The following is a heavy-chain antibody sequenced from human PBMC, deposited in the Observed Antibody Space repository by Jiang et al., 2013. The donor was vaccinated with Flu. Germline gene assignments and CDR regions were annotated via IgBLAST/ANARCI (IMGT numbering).Heavy chain of an antibody. Sequence: TLSLTCGVSGDSISRSSNWWSWVRQSPGRGLEWIGEIHQSGSTNFNPSLESRVSISVDKSMNQFSLKLTSVTAADTAVYYCARDSAELASAFQFWGQGTLVTVSS. CDR3: ARDSAELASAFQF. D-gene: IGHD3-3*02. CDR1: GDSISRSSNW. J-gene: IGHJ4*02. V-gene: IGHV4-4*02. CDR2: IHQSGST.